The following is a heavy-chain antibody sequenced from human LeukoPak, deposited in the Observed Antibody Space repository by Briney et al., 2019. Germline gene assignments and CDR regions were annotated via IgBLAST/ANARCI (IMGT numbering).Heavy chain of an antibody. D-gene: IGHD1-26*01. CDR2: IYYSGST. V-gene: IGHV4-59*01. Sequence: SETLSLTCTVSGGSISSYYWSWIRQPPGKGLEWIGYIYYSGSTNYNPSLKSRVTISVDTSKKQFSLKLSSVTAADTAVYYCARYSGSYYFDYWGQGTLVTVSS. CDR1: GGSISSYY. CDR3: ARYSGSYYFDY. J-gene: IGHJ4*02.